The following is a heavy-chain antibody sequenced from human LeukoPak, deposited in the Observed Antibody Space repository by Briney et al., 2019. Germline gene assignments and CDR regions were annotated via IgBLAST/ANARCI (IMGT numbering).Heavy chain of an antibody. D-gene: IGHD3-10*01. J-gene: IGHJ4*02. V-gene: IGHV1-3*01. CDR2: INAGNGNT. Sequence: GGSVKVSCKASGYTFTSYAMHWVRLAPGQRLEWMGWINAGNGNTKYSQKFQGRVTITRDTSASTAYMELSSLRSEDTAVYYCARAVSYYYGSGDFDYWGQGTLVTVSS. CDR1: GYTFTSYA. CDR3: ARAVSYYYGSGDFDY.